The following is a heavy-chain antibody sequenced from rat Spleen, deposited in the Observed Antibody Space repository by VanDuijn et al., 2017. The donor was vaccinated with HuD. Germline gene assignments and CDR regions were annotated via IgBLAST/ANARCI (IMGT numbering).Heavy chain of an antibody. Sequence: EVQLVESGGGLVQPGRSLKLSCAASGFTFSNYDMAWVRQAPTKGLEWVASISLDGGRNFYRDSVKGRFTISRDNAKSSLYLQMDSLRSEDTATYYCARVSGDTYYYVVDAWGQGASVTVSS. CDR1: GFTFSNYD. D-gene: IGHD1-1*01. J-gene: IGHJ4*01. CDR2: ISLDGGRN. CDR3: ARVSGDTYYYVVDA. V-gene: IGHV5S23*01.